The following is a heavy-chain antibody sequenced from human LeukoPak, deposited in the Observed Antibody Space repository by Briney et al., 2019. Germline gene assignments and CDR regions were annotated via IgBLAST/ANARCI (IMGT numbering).Heavy chain of an antibody. D-gene: IGHD3-9*01. V-gene: IGHV1-18*04. CDR2: ISAYNGNT. J-gene: IGHJ5*02. CDR1: VYTFTSYG. Sequence: ASVKVSCKASVYTFTSYGISWVRQAPGQGLEWMGWISAYNGNTNYAQKLQGRVTLTTDTSTSTAYMELRSLRSDDTAVYYCARASNYDILTGYEDPWGQGTLVTVSS. CDR3: ARASNYDILTGYEDP.